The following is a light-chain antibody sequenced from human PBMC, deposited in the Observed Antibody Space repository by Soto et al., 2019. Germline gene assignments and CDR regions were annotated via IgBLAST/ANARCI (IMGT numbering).Light chain of an antibody. CDR1: QRVSSSF. Sequence: EIVLTQSTGTLSLSPGERATLSSRASQRVSSSFLVWYQQKPGQAPRLLIYGASRRATGIPDRFSGSGSGTDFTLAISRLEPEDFAVYYCQHYGDSPLYTFGQGTKLEIK. J-gene: IGKJ2*01. V-gene: IGKV3-20*01. CDR3: QHYGDSPLYT. CDR2: GAS.